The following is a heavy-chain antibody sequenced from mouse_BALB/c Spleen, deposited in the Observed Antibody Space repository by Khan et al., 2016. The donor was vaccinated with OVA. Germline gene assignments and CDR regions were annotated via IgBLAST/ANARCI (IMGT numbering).Heavy chain of an antibody. V-gene: IGHV1S137*01. Sequence: VQLQQSGTELVRPGVSVKISCKGSGYTFTDYTMHWVRQSHAKSLEWIGVISTFYGDVTYNQKFKGKATMTVDKSSSTAYMELARLTSEDSAISYCTRGSGGYRFAYWGQGTLVTVSA. CDR1: GYTFTDYT. J-gene: IGHJ3*01. CDR3: TRGSGGYRFAY. D-gene: IGHD1-3*01. CDR2: ISTFYGDV.